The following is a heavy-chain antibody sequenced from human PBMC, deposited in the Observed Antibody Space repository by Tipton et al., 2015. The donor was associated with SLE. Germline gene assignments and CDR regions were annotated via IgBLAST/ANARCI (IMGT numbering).Heavy chain of an antibody. CDR3: ARVRVDTAMGVFDF. Sequence: QLVQSGVEVKKPGASVRVSCKAPGYTFTTYGISWVRQAPGQGLEWMGWISTYNGNTNYAQKLQGRVTMTSDTSTSTAYMELRSLRSDDTAIYYCARVRVDTAMGVFDFWGQGTLVTVSS. CDR2: ISTYNGNT. J-gene: IGHJ4*02. D-gene: IGHD5-18*01. V-gene: IGHV1-18*01. CDR1: GYTFTTYG.